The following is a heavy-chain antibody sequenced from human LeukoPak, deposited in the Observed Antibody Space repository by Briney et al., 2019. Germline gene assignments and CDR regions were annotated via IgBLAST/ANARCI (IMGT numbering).Heavy chain of an antibody. D-gene: IGHD5-18*01. CDR2: IYYSGST. CDR1: GGSISSGDYY. Sequence: SETLSLTCTVSGGSISSGDYYWSWIRQPPGKSLEWIGYIYYSGSTYYNPSLKSRVTISVDTSKNQFSLKLSSVTAADTAVYYCARDQGYSYGTTRGYFDYWGQGTLVTVSS. V-gene: IGHV4-30-4*01. CDR3: ARDQGYSYGTTRGYFDY. J-gene: IGHJ4*02.